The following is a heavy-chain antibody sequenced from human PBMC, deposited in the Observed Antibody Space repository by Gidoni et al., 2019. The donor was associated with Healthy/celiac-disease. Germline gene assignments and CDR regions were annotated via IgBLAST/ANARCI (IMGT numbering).Heavy chain of an antibody. CDR1: GFTFDDYA. V-gene: IGHV3-9*01. CDR3: AKGVRSYIWGSPLDY. D-gene: IGHD3-16*01. CDR2: ISWNSGSI. Sequence: EVQLVESGGGLVQPGRSLRLSCAASGFTFDDYAMHWVRQAPGKGLEWVSGISWNSGSIGYADSVKGRFTISRDNAKNSLYLQMNSLRAEDTALYYCAKGVRSYIWGSPLDYWGQGTLVTVSS. J-gene: IGHJ4*02.